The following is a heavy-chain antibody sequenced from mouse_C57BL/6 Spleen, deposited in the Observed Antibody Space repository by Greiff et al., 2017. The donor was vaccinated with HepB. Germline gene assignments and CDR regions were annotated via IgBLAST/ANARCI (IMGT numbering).Heavy chain of an antibody. J-gene: IGHJ1*03. Sequence: LVESGPGLVKPSQSLSLTCSVTGYSITSGYYWNWIRQFPGNKLEWMGYISYDGSNNYNPSLKNRISITRDTSKNQFFLKLNSVTTEDTATYYCAFYYGSSYDWYFDVWGTGTTVTVSS. CDR1: GYSITSGYY. CDR3: AFYYGSSYDWYFDV. D-gene: IGHD1-1*01. CDR2: ISYDGSN. V-gene: IGHV3-6*01.